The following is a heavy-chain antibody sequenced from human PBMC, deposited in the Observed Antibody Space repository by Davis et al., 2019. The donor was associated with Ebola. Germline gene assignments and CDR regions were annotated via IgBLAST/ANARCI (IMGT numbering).Heavy chain of an antibody. Sequence: GGSLRLSCAASGFTFSGSAMHWVRQASGNGLEWVGRIRSKANSYATAYAASVKGRFTISRDDSKNTAYLQMNSLKTEDTAVYYCTSSAVAGTYDYWGQGTPVTVSS. CDR3: TSSAVAGTYDY. V-gene: IGHV3-73*01. CDR2: IRSKANSYAT. CDR1: GFTFSGSA. D-gene: IGHD6-19*01. J-gene: IGHJ4*02.